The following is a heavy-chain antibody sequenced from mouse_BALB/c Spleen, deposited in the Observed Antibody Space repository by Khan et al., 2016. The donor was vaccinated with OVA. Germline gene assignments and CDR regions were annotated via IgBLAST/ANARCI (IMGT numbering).Heavy chain of an antibody. CDR3: TTGWGYAMDY. CDR2: IDPDNGAT. CDR1: GFNIRHYY. J-gene: IGHJ4*01. D-gene: IGHD4-1*01. Sequence: VQLQQSGADLVRSGASVKLSCIASGFNIRHYYLHWVKQRPEQGLEWIGWIDPDNGATEYDPKFQGKATMTADTSSNTAYLQLSSLTSEDTAVYYCTTGWGYAMDYWGQGTSVTVSS. V-gene: IGHV14-4*02.